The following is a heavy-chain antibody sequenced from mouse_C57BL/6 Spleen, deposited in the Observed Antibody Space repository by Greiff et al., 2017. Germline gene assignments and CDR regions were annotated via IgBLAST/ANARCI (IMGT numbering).Heavy chain of an antibody. Sequence: QVQLQQSGPELVKPGASVKISCKASGYAFSSSWMNWVKQRPGKGLEWIGRIYPGDGDTNYNGKFKGKATLTADKASSTAYMQLSSLTSEDSAVYFCARDYYGSKADWGQGTLVTVSA. D-gene: IGHD1-1*01. CDR2: IYPGDGDT. J-gene: IGHJ3*01. CDR3: ARDYYGSKAD. CDR1: GYAFSSSW. V-gene: IGHV1-82*01.